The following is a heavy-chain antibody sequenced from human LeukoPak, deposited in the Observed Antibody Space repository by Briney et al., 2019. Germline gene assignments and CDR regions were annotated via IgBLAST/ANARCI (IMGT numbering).Heavy chain of an antibody. CDR2: ISGSGGST. Sequence: PGGSLRLSCAASGFTFSTYAMSWVRQAPGKGLEWVSAISGSGGSTYYADSVKGRFTISRDDSKNTLYLQMNSLRAEDTAVYYCAKGNHYYDSSGYYTVDYWGQGTLVTVSS. CDR1: GFTFSTYA. CDR3: AKGNHYYDSSGYYTVDY. V-gene: IGHV3-23*01. D-gene: IGHD3-22*01. J-gene: IGHJ4*02.